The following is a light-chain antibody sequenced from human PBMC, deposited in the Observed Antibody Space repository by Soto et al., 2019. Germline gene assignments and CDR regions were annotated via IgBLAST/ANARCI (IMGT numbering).Light chain of an antibody. CDR1: QSISSW. Sequence: DIQMTQSPSTLSASVGDRVTITCRASQSISSWLAWYQQKPGKAPKLLIYDASSLESGVPSRFSGSGSGTDFTLTISSLEPEDFAVYYCQLYGSSPLFAFGPGTEVDLK. CDR3: QLYGSSPLFA. J-gene: IGKJ3*01. V-gene: IGKV1-5*01. CDR2: DAS.